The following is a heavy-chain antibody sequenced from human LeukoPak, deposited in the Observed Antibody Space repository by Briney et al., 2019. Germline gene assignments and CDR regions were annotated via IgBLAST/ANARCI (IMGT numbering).Heavy chain of an antibody. Sequence: ASVKVSCKASGYTFTGYYMHWVRQAPGQGLEWMGWINPNSGGTNYAPKFQGRVTMTRDTSISTAYMELSRLRSDDTAVYYCARGYCSGGSCVFDYWGQGTLVTVSS. CDR2: INPNSGGT. D-gene: IGHD2-15*01. V-gene: IGHV1-2*02. J-gene: IGHJ4*02. CDR1: GYTFTGYY. CDR3: ARGYCSGGSCVFDY.